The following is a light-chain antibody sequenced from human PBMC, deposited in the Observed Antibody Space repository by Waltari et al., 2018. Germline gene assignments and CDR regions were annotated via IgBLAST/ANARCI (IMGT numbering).Light chain of an antibody. V-gene: IGLV4-69*01. Sequence: QPVLTQSPSASASLGASVNLTCTLSSGRTRYVLACHHQQPDKAPRFLMKLNSDGSHIKGDGIPDRFSGSSSGAERYLTISSLQSEDEADYYCQTWGNDIHIVFGGGTKLTVL. CDR3: QTWGNDIHIV. CDR1: SGRTRYV. J-gene: IGLJ2*01. CDR2: LNSDGSH.